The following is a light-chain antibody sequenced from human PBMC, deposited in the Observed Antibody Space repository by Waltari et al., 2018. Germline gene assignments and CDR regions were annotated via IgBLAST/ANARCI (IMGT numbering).Light chain of an antibody. Sequence: EIVLPQSPVTLSLSPGETATLSCRASQSVDNKLIWYQQKPGQAPRLLIYGTTTRAAGVPDRFWGAGSGTEFTLTIRNMQSEDFAVYYCQHYDKWPRYTFGQGTKLEIK. J-gene: IGKJ2*01. CDR1: QSVDNK. CDR3: QHYDKWPRYT. CDR2: GTT. V-gene: IGKV3-15*01.